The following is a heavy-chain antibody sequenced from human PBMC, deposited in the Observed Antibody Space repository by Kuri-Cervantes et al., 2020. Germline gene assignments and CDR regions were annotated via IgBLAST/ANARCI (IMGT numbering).Heavy chain of an antibody. CDR1: GFRFSSYS. CDR3: YGVDAFDI. V-gene: IGHV3-48*01. Sequence: LSLTCVASGFRFSSYSLNWVRQAPGKGLEWISYISPSNSTIYYTDSVKGRFTISRDNSKNTPYLQMNSLRAEDTAVYYCYGVDAFDIWGQGTMVTVSS. CDR2: ISPSNSTI. J-gene: IGHJ3*02. D-gene: IGHD3-10*01.